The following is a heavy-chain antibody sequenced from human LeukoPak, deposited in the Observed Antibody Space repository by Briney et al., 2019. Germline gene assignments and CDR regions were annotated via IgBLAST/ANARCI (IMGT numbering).Heavy chain of an antibody. D-gene: IGHD3-16*01. CDR1: GFTFSSYA. V-gene: IGHV3-23*01. J-gene: IGHJ6*03. CDR3: AKLGGHPLHNYYVGV. Sequence: RGSLRLSCAASGFTFSSYAMSWVRQAPGKGLEWVSGILDSGYSTYYANSVKGRFTISRDNSNNTLYLQMNSLRAEDTAVYYCAKLGGHPLHNYYVGVWGKGTTVAVSS. CDR2: ILDSGYST.